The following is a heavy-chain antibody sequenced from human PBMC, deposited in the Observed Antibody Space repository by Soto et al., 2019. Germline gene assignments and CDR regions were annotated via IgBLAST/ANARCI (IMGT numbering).Heavy chain of an antibody. V-gene: IGHV4-59*01. CDR1: GGSISSYY. CDR3: ARPLWFGEGWWFDP. CDR2: IYYSGST. J-gene: IGHJ5*02. Sequence: SETLSLTCTVSGGSISSYYWSWIRQPPGKGLEWIGYIYYSGSTNYNPSLKSRVTISVDTSKNQFSLKLSSVTAADTAVYYCARPLWFGEGWWFDPWGQGTLVTVSS. D-gene: IGHD3-10*01.